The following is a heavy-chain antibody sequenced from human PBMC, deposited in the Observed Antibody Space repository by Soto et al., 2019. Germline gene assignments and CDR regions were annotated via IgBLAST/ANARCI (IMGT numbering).Heavy chain of an antibody. D-gene: IGHD6-19*01. J-gene: IGHJ2*01. CDR2: IYYSGST. CDR1: GGSISSGDYY. CDR3: ARVPQWLVEWYFDL. V-gene: IGHV4-30-4*01. Sequence: QVQLQESGPGLVKPSQTLSLICTVSGGSISSGDYYWSWIRQPPGKGLEWIGYIYYSGSTYYNPSLKSRVTISVDTSNNQFSLKLSSVTAADTAVYYCARVPQWLVEWYFDLWGRGTLVTVSS.